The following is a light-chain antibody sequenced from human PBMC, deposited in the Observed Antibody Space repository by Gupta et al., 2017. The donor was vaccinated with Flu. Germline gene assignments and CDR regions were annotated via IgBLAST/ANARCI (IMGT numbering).Light chain of an antibody. CDR3: QQNDDWPPLT. CDR2: AAS. CDR1: QSVSSN. V-gene: IGKV3-15*01. Sequence: EIVMSQSPDTLSVSPGERATLSCRASQSVSSNLAWYQHKPGPAPRLLIYAASSRDTGIADRFGGRGGGKDVPLTISSRQEEYSADYYCQQNDDWPPLTFGQGTQVEIK. J-gene: IGKJ5*01.